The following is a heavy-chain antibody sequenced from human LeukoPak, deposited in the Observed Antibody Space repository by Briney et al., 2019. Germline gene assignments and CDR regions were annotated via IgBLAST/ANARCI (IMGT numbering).Heavy chain of an antibody. J-gene: IGHJ4*02. CDR3: ARAYDYGDSDLDY. Sequence: ASVKVSCKASGYTFTSHYMHWVRQAPGQGLEWMGIINPSGGSTSYAQKFQGRVTMTRDTSISTAYMELSRLRSDDTAVYYCARAYDYGDSDLDYWGQGTLVTVSS. V-gene: IGHV1-46*01. D-gene: IGHD4-17*01. CDR1: GYTFTSHY. CDR2: INPSGGST.